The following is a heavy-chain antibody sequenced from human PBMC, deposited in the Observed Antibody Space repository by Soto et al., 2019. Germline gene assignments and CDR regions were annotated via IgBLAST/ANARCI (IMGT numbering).Heavy chain of an antibody. D-gene: IGHD1-26*01. CDR3: AGGGAGSGPFTWELPDH. J-gene: IGHJ4*02. Sequence: QMQLVQSGAEVKKTGSSVTVSCKALGNTFTYRYLHWVRQAPGQALEWMGWITPFSGDVHYAQKFQERATITRDRSLNTAYMQMSRPRSQDTAIYFCAGGGAGSGPFTWELPDHWGQGTLVTVSS. V-gene: IGHV1-45*02. CDR2: ITPFSGDV. CDR1: GNTFTYRY.